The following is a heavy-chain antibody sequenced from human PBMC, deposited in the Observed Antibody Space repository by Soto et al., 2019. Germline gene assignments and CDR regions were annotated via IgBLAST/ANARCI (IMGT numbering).Heavy chain of an antibody. V-gene: IGHV1-2*02. CDR2: ISPHNWGK. CDR3: ARDLQRKQLTANYDSYGMDV. Sequence: ASVRVACNGSGYPLTGYYVHWVRQAPGQVLEWMGWISPHNWGKPYAQKFQYRGSMTRDRSASTVDMDLSSLMSDDAAVYYWARDLQRKQLTANYDSYGMDVWGQGTTVTVSS. D-gene: IGHD6-13*01. J-gene: IGHJ6*02. CDR1: GYPLTGYY.